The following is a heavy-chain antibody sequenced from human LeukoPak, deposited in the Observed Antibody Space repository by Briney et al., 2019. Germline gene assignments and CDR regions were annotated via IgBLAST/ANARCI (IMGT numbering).Heavy chain of an antibody. CDR1: GGSISSSSYY. D-gene: IGHD3-10*01. CDR2: INHSGST. Sequence: SETLSLTCTVSGGSISSSSYYWSWIRQPPGKGLEWIGEINHSGSTNYNPSLKSRVTISVDTSKNQFSLKLSSVTAADTAVYYCARRLVRGVAYNWFDPWGQGTLVTVSS. CDR3: ARRLVRGVAYNWFDP. J-gene: IGHJ5*02. V-gene: IGHV4-39*07.